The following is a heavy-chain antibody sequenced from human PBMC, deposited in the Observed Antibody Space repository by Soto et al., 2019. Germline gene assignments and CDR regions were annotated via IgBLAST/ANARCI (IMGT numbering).Heavy chain of an antibody. Sequence: QVQLVQSGTEVKKPGSSVKVSCKASGGTFRNYPINWVRQAPGQGLEWMGSIFPLTDIPDYAQNFQARLTISADKSTSTAYMELSSLTSDDTAMYFCARGPLVVLTYFASWCQGTLVTVSS. V-gene: IGHV1-69*02. J-gene: IGHJ4*02. CDR2: IFPLTDIP. CDR1: GGTFRNYP. CDR3: ARGPLVVLTYFAS.